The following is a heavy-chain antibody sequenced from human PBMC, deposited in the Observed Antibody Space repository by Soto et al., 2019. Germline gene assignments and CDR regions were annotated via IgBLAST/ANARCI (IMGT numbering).Heavy chain of an antibody. Sequence: GGSLRLSCAASGFTFSSYGMHWVRQAPGKGLEWVAVISYDGSNKYYADSVKGRFTISRDNSKNTLYLQMNSLRAEDTAVYYCAKRALYYYDSSGYYDYWGQGTLVTVSS. J-gene: IGHJ4*02. CDR1: GFTFSSYG. CDR3: AKRALYYYDSSGYYDY. D-gene: IGHD3-22*01. V-gene: IGHV3-30*18. CDR2: ISYDGSNK.